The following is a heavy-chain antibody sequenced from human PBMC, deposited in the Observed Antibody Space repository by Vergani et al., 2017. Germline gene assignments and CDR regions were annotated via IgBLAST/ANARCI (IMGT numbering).Heavy chain of an antibody. J-gene: IGHJ4*02. CDR1: GFTFSSYA. Sequence: EVQLLESGGGLVQPGGSLRLSCAASGFTFSSYAMSWVRQAPGKGLEWVSGISSSGGSTYYADSVKGRFTISSDNSKNTLYLQMNSLRAEDTAVYYCAKGSGDYVPPYALDYWGQGTLVTVSS. D-gene: IGHD4-17*01. CDR2: ISSSGGST. CDR3: AKGSGDYVPPYALDY. V-gene: IGHV3-23*01.